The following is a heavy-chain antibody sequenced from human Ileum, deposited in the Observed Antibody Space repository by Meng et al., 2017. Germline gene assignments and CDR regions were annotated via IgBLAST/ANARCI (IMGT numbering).Heavy chain of an antibody. Sequence: QVQLEQSSPGLVKPPQTLPPHCAISGASVPSNRAAWNWIRQSPSRGLEWLGRTYYRSKWFNEYAVSVKSRITITPDTSENQFSLQLNSVTPEDAAVYYCARGGGSYYHFDYWGQGTLVTVSS. V-gene: IGHV6-1*01. D-gene: IGHD1-26*01. J-gene: IGHJ4*02. CDR3: ARGGGSYYHFDY. CDR2: TYYRSKWFN. CDR1: GASVPSNRAA.